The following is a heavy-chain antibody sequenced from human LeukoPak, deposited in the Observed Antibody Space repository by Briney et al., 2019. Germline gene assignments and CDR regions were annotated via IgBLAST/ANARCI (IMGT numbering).Heavy chain of an antibody. J-gene: IGHJ5*02. CDR1: GYTFTNYD. V-gene: IGHV1-8*03. CDR3: ARRNFDWFDP. CDR2: MNPNSGKA. Sequence: ASVKVSCKASGYTFTNYDINWVRQATGQGLEWMGWMNPNSGKAGFAHKFQGRVTITRNPSITTAYMELSSLRSEDTAVYYCARRNFDWFDPWGQGTLVTVSS.